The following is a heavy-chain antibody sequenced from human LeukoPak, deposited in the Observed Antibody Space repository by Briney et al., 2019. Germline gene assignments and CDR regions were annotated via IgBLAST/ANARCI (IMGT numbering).Heavy chain of an antibody. J-gene: IGHJ3*02. CDR1: GFTFSSYS. D-gene: IGHD1-26*01. Sequence: GGSLRLSCAASGFTFSSYSMNWVRQAPGKGLEWVSSISSSSSYIYYADSVKGRFTISRDNAKNSLYLQMNSLRAEDTAVYYCARKMYSGRRLNAFDIWGQGTMVTVSS. CDR3: ARKMYSGRRLNAFDI. V-gene: IGHV3-21*01. CDR2: ISSSSSYI.